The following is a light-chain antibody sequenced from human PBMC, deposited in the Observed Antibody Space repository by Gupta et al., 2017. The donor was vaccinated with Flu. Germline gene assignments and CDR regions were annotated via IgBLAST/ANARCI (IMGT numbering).Light chain of an antibody. CDR2: ANN. J-gene: IGLJ1*01. CDR1: SANIGAGYD. Sequence: QSVLTQPPSVSGAPGQRVTIDCTGGSANIGAGYDVQWYQQLPGTAPKLLIYANNDRPSGVPDRFSGSKSDISASLAITGLQSGDEADYYCQSYDSSLSAYVFGTGTKVTVL. CDR3: QSYDSSLSAYV. V-gene: IGLV1-40*01.